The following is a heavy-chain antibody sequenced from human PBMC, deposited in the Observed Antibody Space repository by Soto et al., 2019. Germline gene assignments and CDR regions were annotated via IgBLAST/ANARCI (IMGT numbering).Heavy chain of an antibody. D-gene: IGHD5-12*01. CDR3: RGYDSTQYYYYYYGMDV. V-gene: IGHV6-1*01. J-gene: IGHJ6*02. CDR1: GDSVSSNSAA. Sequence: SQTLSLTCAISGDSVSSNSAAWNWIRQSPSRGLGWLGRTYYRSKWYNDYAVSVKSRITINPDTSKNQFSLKLSSVTAADTAVYYCRGYDSTQYYYYYYGMDVWGQGTTVTVSS. CDR2: TYYRSKWYN.